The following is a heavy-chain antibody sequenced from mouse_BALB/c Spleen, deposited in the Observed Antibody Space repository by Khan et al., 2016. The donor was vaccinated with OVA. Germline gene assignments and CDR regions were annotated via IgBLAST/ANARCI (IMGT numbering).Heavy chain of an antibody. V-gene: IGHV5-6*01. CDR2: VSTGGSYT. CDR1: GFTFSTYG. CDR3: TRLAYYYDSEGFAY. Sequence: VQLKESGGDLVKPGGSLKLSCAASGFTFSTYGMSWVRQTPARRLEWVATVSTGGSYTYYPDSVKGRFTISRDNAKNNLYLQMNSLKSEDKAMFYCTRLAYYYDSEGFAYWGQGTLVTVSA. D-gene: IGHD1-1*01. J-gene: IGHJ3*01.